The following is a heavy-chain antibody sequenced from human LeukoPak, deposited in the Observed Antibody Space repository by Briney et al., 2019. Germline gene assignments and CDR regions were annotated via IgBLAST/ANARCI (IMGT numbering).Heavy chain of an antibody. Sequence: ASVTLSFTGSGYPFTIYGLSWVRQAPGQGLEKLRWISAYNGNTDFLRSLQGRVTMTTDTSTTTAYMELRSLRSDDTAVYYCARSSGSGSKVMAFDMWGQGTMVTVSP. CDR1: GYPFTIYG. CDR2: ISAYNGNT. D-gene: IGHD3-10*01. J-gene: IGHJ3*02. CDR3: ARSSGSGSKVMAFDM. V-gene: IGHV1-18*01.